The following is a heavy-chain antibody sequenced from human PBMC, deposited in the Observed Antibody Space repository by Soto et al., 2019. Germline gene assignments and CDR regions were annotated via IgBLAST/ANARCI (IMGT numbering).Heavy chain of an antibody. CDR2: IGPSDSYT. V-gene: IGHV5-10-1*01. CDR1: GYSFTSYW. Sequence: GEALKISWKGSGYSFTSYWISWVRQMPGKGLELMVMIGPSDSYTNYGPSFQGHVTIEADKSIITAYLQWSSLKASDTAMYYCARTVGYCSGGSCYYYYGMNXWGKGTTVTVSX. D-gene: IGHD2-15*01. CDR3: ARTVGYCSGGSCYYYYGMNX. J-gene: IGHJ6*04.